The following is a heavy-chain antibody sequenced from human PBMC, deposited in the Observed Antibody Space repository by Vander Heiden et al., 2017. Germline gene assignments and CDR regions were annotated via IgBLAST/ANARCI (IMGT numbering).Heavy chain of an antibody. CDR1: GYTFTSYD. D-gene: IGHD3-3*01. CDR2: MNPNSGNT. CDR3: ARGRNYDFWSGFLYYYGMDV. J-gene: IGHJ6*02. Sequence: QVQLVQSGAEVKKPGASVKVSCKASGYTFTSYDIHWVRQATGQGLGWMGWMNPNSGNTGYAQKFQGRVTMTRNTSISTAYMELSSLRSEDTAVYYCARGRNYDFWSGFLYYYGMDVWGQGTTVTVSS. V-gene: IGHV1-8*01.